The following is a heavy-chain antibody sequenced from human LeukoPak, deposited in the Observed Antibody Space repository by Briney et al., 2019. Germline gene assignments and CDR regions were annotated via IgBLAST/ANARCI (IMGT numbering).Heavy chain of an antibody. J-gene: IGHJ4*02. CDR1: GFTSGTSW. CDR3: ARDPAPHSAHLPHFDY. D-gene: IGHD5-18*01. V-gene: IGHV3-7*01. CDR2: INQDGSAQ. Sequence: GGSLRLSCAASGFTSGTSWMSWVRQAPGKGLEWVANINQDGSAQYYVDSVKGRFTISRDNARNLLFLQMTSLRAEDTAVYYCARDPAPHSAHLPHFDYWGQGILVTVSS.